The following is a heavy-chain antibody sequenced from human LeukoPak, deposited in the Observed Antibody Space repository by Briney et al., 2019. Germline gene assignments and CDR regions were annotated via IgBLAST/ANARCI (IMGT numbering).Heavy chain of an antibody. Sequence: SETLSLTCTVSGGSISSHYWSWIRQPPGKGLEWIGYIYYSGSTKYNASLRSRVTMSVDTSRNQFSLKLSSVTAADTAVYYCARQGDYASNWLDPWGQGTLVTVSS. D-gene: IGHD2-2*01. CDR3: ARQGDYASNWLDP. V-gene: IGHV4-59*11. CDR2: IYYSGST. CDR1: GGSISSHY. J-gene: IGHJ5*02.